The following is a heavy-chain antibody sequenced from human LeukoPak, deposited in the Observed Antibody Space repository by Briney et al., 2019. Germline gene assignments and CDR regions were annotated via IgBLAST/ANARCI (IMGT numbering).Heavy chain of an antibody. CDR3: AKDSGCSSIMCSNNWFDP. CDR1: GFTFSTFD. J-gene: IGHJ5*02. CDR2: ISYDGNSK. D-gene: IGHD2-2*01. Sequence: PGTSQSLSCAASGFTFSTFDLHWVRQAPGKGQESAAVISYDGNSKDHEDSVKCRFPVSRDNTKTTLYLQMNSLTAEDTAVDDAAKDSGCSSIMCSNNWFDPWGQGTLVTVSS. V-gene: IGHV3-30*18.